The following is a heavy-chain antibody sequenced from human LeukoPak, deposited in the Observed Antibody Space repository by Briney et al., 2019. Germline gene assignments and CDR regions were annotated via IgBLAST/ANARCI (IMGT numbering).Heavy chain of an antibody. D-gene: IGHD3-10*01. V-gene: IGHV1-18*01. CDR3: AREVWFGELSERTLDY. CDR2: ISAYNGNT. Sequence: ASVKVSCKASGYTLTSYGISWVRQAPGRGLEWMGWISAYNGNTNYAQKLQGRVTMTTDTSTSTAYMELRSLRSDDTAVYYCAREVWFGELSERTLDYWGQGTLVTVSS. CDR1: GYTLTSYG. J-gene: IGHJ4*02.